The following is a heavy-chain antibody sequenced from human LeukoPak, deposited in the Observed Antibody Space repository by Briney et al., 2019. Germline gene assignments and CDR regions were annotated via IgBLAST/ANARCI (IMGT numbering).Heavy chain of an antibody. V-gene: IGHV4-4*07. CDR2: IHTSGST. CDR1: GGSISNYH. J-gene: IGHJ3*02. CDR3: ARDGAFDI. Sequence: SETLSLTCTVSGGSISNYHWSWIRQPAGKGLEWIGQIHTSGSTNYNPPLKSRVTMSIDTPESQLSLTIRSVTAADTALYYCARDGAFDIWGQGTMVSVSS.